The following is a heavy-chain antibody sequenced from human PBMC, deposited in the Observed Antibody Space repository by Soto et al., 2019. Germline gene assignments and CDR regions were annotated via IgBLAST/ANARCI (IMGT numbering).Heavy chain of an antibody. D-gene: IGHD6-19*01. V-gene: IGHV3-30*03. CDR2: WSHDGRST. Sequence: QVQLVESGGAVSQPGSSLSSSCEASGFTFNNYAFHWVRKAPGKGLEWVAMWSHDGRSTYYGDSVRGRFTVSRDDSKNTLYVEMNSLRPEDTAMYYCARDWGSSGWYNWFDPWGQGTLVTVSS. CDR3: ARDWGSSGWYNWFDP. J-gene: IGHJ5*02. CDR1: GFTFNNYA.